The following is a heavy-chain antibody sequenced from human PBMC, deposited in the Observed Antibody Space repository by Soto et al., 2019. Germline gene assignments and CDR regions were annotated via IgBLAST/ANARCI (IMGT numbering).Heavy chain of an antibody. CDR2: IIPIFGTA. Sequence: QVQLVQSGAEVKKPGSSVKVSCKASGGTFRSYAISWVRQAPGQGLAWMGGIIPIFGTANYAQQFQGRVTITADDSTSTVYMELSSLRSEDTAVYYCASSADNSGCYYFDYWGQGTLVTVSS. V-gene: IGHV1-69*12. D-gene: IGHD6-19*01. J-gene: IGHJ4*02. CDR1: GGTFRSYA. CDR3: ASSADNSGCYYFDY.